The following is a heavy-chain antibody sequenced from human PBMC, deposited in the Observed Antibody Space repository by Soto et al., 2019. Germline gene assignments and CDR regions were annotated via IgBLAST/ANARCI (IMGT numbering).Heavy chain of an antibody. D-gene: IGHD6-13*01. Sequence: GGSLRLSCAASGFTFSSYGMHWVRQAPGKGLEWVAVISYDGSNKYYADSVEGRFTISRDNSKNTLYLQMNSLRAEDTAVYYCAKDVAAGAYYYYGMDVWGQGTTVTVSS. CDR3: AKDVAAGAYYYYGMDV. CDR1: GFTFSSYG. V-gene: IGHV3-30*18. J-gene: IGHJ6*02. CDR2: ISYDGSNK.